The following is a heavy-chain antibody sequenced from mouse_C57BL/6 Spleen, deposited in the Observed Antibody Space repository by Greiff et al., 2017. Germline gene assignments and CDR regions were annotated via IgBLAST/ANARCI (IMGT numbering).Heavy chain of an antibody. Sequence: QVQLQQPGAELVMPGASVKLSCEASGYTFTSYWMHWVQQRPGQGLEWIGDIVPSDSSTSYNQKFKGTSTLTVDKSSSTAYMQLSSLTSEDSSVYYCASGYYGSSFDYWGQGTTLTVSS. CDR2: IVPSDSST. J-gene: IGHJ2*01. CDR1: GYTFTSYW. V-gene: IGHV1-69*01. CDR3: ASGYYGSSFDY. D-gene: IGHD1-1*01.